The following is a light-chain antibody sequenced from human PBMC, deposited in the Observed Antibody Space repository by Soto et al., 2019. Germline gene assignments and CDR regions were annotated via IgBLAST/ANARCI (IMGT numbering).Light chain of an antibody. CDR2: DAS. Sequence: DIQMTQSPSSLSASVGDRVTITCQASQDISNYLNWYQQKPGKAPKLLIYDASNLETGVPSRFSGSGSGTDFTFTISSLQPEDIETYYCQQYRTLTFGGGTKVEIK. CDR1: QDISNY. CDR3: QQYRTLT. J-gene: IGKJ4*01. V-gene: IGKV1-33*01.